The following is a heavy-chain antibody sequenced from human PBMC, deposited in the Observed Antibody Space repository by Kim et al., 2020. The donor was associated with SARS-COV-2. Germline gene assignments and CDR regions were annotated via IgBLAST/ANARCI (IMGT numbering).Heavy chain of an antibody. V-gene: IGHV3-21*01. CDR2: ISSSSSYI. D-gene: IGHD3-16*01. J-gene: IGHJ6*02. Sequence: GGSLRLSCAASGFTFSSYSMNWVRQAPGKGLEWVSSISSSSSYIYYADSVKGRFTISRDNAKNSLYLQMNSLRAEDTAVYYCARGPPPWGDSGVYGMDVWGQGTTVTVSS. CDR3: ARGPPPWGDSGVYGMDV. CDR1: GFTFSSYS.